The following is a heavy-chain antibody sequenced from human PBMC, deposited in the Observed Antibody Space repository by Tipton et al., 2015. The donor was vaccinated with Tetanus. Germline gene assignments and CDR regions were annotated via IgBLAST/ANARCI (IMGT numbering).Heavy chain of an antibody. V-gene: IGHV3-33*01. CDR1: GFTFSSYG. CDR3: ARERSDFWSGGDAFDI. Sequence: SLRLSCAASGFTFSSYGMHWVRQAPGKGLEWVAVIWYDGSNKYYADSVKGRFTISRDNFKNTLYLQMNSLRAEDTAVYYCARERSDFWSGGDAFDIWGQGTMVTVSS. CDR2: IWYDGSNK. D-gene: IGHD3-3*01. J-gene: IGHJ3*02.